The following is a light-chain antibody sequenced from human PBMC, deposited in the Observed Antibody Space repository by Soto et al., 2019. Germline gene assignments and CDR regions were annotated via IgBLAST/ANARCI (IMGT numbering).Light chain of an antibody. CDR2: DAS. CDR1: QSISSW. J-gene: IGKJ1*01. Sequence: DIQMTQSPSTLSGSVGDRFTITCRASQSISSWLAWYQQKPGKAPKLLIYDASSLQSGVPSRFSGSRSGPDFTLTISSLQPEDFATYYCQQSYSSPPTFGQGTKVDIK. CDR3: QQSYSSPPT. V-gene: IGKV1-39*01.